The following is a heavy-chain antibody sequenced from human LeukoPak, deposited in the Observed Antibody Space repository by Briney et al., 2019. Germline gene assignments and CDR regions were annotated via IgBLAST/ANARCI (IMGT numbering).Heavy chain of an antibody. CDR2: IDSRGTTT. Sequence: GGSLRLSCVVSGFTFRSYSMNWVRQAPGKGLEWISYIDSRGTTTYYTESVRGRFIISRDNTNNTLYLQMNSLRAEDTAVYYCARGDYHSKFDYWGQGTLVTVSS. CDR3: ARGDYHSKFDY. J-gene: IGHJ4*02. V-gene: IGHV3-48*01. D-gene: IGHD4-17*01. CDR1: GFTFRSYS.